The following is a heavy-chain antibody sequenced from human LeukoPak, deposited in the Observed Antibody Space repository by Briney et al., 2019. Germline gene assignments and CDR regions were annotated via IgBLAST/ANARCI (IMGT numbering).Heavy chain of an antibody. CDR3: ARDLAGAGSSYMDV. CDR2: IWYDGSNK. Sequence: PWGSLRLSCAASGFTFSSYGMHWVRQAPGKGLEWVAVIWYDGSNKYYAGSVKGRFTISRDNSKNTLYLQMNSLRAEDTAVYYCARDLAGAGSSYMDVWGKGTTVTVSS. CDR1: GFTFSSYG. J-gene: IGHJ6*03. V-gene: IGHV3-33*01. D-gene: IGHD5-12*01.